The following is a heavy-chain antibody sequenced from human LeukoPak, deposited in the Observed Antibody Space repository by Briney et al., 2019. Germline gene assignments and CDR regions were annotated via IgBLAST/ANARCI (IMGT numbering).Heavy chain of an antibody. J-gene: IGHJ4*02. CDR1: GFTFSSYA. D-gene: IGHD6-19*01. CDR3: ARDHSVAGDNYFDY. Sequence: GGSLRLSCAASGFTFSSYAMHWVRQAPGKGLEYVSAISSNGGSTYYANSVKSRFTISRDNSKNTLYLQMGSLRAEDMAVYYCARDHSVAGDNYFDYWGQGTLVTVSS. V-gene: IGHV3-64*01. CDR2: ISSNGGST.